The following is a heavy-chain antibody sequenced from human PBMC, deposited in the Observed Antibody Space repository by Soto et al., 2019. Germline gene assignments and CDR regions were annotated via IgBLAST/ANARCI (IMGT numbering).Heavy chain of an antibody. D-gene: IGHD6-13*01. J-gene: IGHJ2*01. CDR1: GGSMTNYY. Sequence: QVHLLESGPGLLKSSETLSLTCIVSGGSMTNYYWSWIRQPPGKGLEWIGYIYYSGNTKYNPSLNSRLITSKDKTKNQFSLKRSSVTAADTTVYYCARVGYSSSWFWFFDLWGRGTLVTVSS. V-gene: IGHV4-59*01. CDR2: IYYSGNT. CDR3: ARVGYSSSWFWFFDL.